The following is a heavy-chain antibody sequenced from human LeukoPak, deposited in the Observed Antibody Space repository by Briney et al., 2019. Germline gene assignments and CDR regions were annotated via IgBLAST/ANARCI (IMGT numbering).Heavy chain of an antibody. J-gene: IGHJ4*02. Sequence: GGSLRLSCAASGFTFSNYWMHWVRQAPGKGLVWVSRINSDGSTTTYADSVKGRFTISRDNAKNTPYLQMNSLRAEDTAVYYCARSRVEMATSLLDYWGQGTLVTVSS. CDR1: GFTFSNYW. V-gene: IGHV3-74*01. CDR2: INSDGSTT. D-gene: IGHD5-24*01. CDR3: ARSRVEMATSLLDY.